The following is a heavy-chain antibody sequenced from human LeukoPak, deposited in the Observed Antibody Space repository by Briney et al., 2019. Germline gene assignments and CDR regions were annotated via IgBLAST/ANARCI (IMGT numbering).Heavy chain of an antibody. Sequence: GGSLRLSCAASGFTFSSFAMSWVRQAPGMGLEWVSFLYSGGSSYYADSVKGRFTISRDSSKNTLYLQMNTLKAEDTAVYYCARDLSGSYGAFDIWGQGTMVTVSS. V-gene: IGHV3-66*01. J-gene: IGHJ3*02. CDR1: GFTFSSFA. CDR3: ARDLSGSYGAFDI. CDR2: LYSGGSS. D-gene: IGHD3-16*01.